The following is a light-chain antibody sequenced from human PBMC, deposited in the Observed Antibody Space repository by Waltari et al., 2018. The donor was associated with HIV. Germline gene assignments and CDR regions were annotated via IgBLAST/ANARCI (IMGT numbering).Light chain of an antibody. V-gene: IGLV1-47*01. Sequence: SVLTQPPSASGTPGQRVTISCSGSSSNIGVTYAYWYQQLPGTTPKLLIQRNNQRTSGVPDRFFGSKSGTSASLAISGLRSEDEADYYCASWDDSLSGLVFGGGTKLTVL. CDR1: SSNIGVTY. CDR2: RNN. CDR3: ASWDDSLSGLV. J-gene: IGLJ2*01.